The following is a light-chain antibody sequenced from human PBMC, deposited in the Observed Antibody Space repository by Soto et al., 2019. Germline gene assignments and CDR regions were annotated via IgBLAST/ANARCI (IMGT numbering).Light chain of an antibody. V-gene: IGKV2-28*01. CDR3: MQALRTWT. CDR1: QSLLQSNGYNY. J-gene: IGKJ1*01. Sequence: DIVMTQSPLSLLVTPGEPASISCRSSQSLLQSNGYNYLDWYLQRPGQSPQVLIYLGSNRDSWVPGRLSGSGSGTDFTLKISRVEADDVGVYYCMQALRTWTFVQGTKVQIK. CDR2: LGS.